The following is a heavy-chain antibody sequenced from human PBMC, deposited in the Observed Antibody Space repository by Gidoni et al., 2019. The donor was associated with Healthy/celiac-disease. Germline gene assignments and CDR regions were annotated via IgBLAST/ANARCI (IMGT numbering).Heavy chain of an antibody. D-gene: IGHD5-18*01. CDR2: ISYDGSNK. Sequence: LEWVAGISYDGSNKYYADSVKGRFTIPRDNSKNTLYLQMNSLRAEDTAVYYCVRGGYSYGDGLFYYYYYMDVWGKGTTVTVSS. CDR3: VRGGYSYGDGLFYYYYYMDV. J-gene: IGHJ6*03. V-gene: IGHV3-30-3*01.